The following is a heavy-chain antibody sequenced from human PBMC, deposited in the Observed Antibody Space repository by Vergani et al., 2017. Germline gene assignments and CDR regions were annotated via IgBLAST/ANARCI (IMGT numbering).Heavy chain of an antibody. D-gene: IGHD6-19*01. V-gene: IGHV4-39*01. CDR3: ARLADSSGWYRRDY. CDR2: IYYSGST. Sequence: QLQLQESGPGLVKPSETLSLTCTVSGGSISSSSYYWGWIRQPPGKGLEWIGSIYYSGSTYYNPSLKSRVTISVDTSKNQFSLKLSSVTAADTAVYYCARLADSSGWYRRDYWGQGTLVTVSS. J-gene: IGHJ4*02. CDR1: GGSISSSSYY.